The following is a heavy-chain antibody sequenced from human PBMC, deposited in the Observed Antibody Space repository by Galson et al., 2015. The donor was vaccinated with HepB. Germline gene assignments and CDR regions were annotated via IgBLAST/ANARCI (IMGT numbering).Heavy chain of an antibody. Sequence: SVKVSCKASGYTFTSYAMHWVRQAPGQRLEWMGWINAGNGNTKYSQKFQGRVTITRDTSASTAYMELSSLRSEDTAVYYCAREGTHSSGCATYWYFDLWGRGTLVTVSS. D-gene: IGHD6-19*01. J-gene: IGHJ2*01. CDR1: GYTFTSYA. CDR3: AREGTHSSGCATYWYFDL. CDR2: INAGNGNT. V-gene: IGHV1-3*01.